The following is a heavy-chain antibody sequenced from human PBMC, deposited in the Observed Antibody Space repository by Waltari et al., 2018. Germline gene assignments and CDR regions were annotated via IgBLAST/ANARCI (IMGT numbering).Heavy chain of an antibody. CDR3: AREAYCHGTGCHNWFDP. Sequence: QVQLQESGPGLVKPSETLSLTCTVSGYSINSGYYWGWIRQPPGKGLEWIGSIYQTETTPIGSIYQGETTPYNPSLKSRVTISVDTSKNQFSLELTSVTAADTAVYYCAREAYCHGTGCHNWFDPWGHGTLVTVSS. CDR2: IYQTETTPIGSIYQGETT. V-gene: IGHV4-38-2*02. J-gene: IGHJ5*02. CDR1: GYSINSGYY. D-gene: IGHD2-2*01.